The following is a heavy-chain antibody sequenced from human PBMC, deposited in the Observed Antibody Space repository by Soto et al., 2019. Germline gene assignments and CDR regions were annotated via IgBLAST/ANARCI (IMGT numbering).Heavy chain of an antibody. CDR3: ARASSIAAAKRPTVYYYYGMDV. J-gene: IGHJ6*02. D-gene: IGHD6-6*01. V-gene: IGHV1-18*01. CDR2: ISAYNGNT. CDR1: GYTFTSYG. Sequence: ASVKVSCKASGYTFTSYGISWVRQAPGQGLEWMGWISAYNGNTNYAQKLQGRVTMTTDTSTSTAYMELRSLRSDDTAVYYCARASSIAAAKRPTVYYYYGMDVWGQGTTVTVSS.